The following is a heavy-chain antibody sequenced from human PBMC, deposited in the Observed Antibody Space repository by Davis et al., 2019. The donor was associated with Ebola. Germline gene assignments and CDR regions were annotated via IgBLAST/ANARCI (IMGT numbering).Heavy chain of an antibody. V-gene: IGHV6-1*01. CDR1: GDSVSSNSGA. D-gene: IGHD1-26*01. Sequence: PSETLSLTCAISGDSVSSNSGAWNWIRQSPSRGLEWLGRTYYNSKWYNDYAASVKSRMTINADTSKNQFSLQLNSVTPEDTAVYYCARFRWELRGFDYWGQGTLVTVSS. CDR2: TYYNSKWYN. CDR3: ARFRWELRGFDY. J-gene: IGHJ4*02.